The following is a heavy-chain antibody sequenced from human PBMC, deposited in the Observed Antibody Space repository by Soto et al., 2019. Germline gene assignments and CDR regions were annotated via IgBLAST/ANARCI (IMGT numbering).Heavy chain of an antibody. CDR2: MNPESGDP. CDR1: GSTFRGYY. J-gene: IGHJ1*01. CDR3: GAERGPVLVYPDF. Sequence: DSVEVSCKGSGSTFRGYYLHWLLQAPAFGLVWLGWMNPESGDPQYGETFQGRVTMTRDTSRETVHTELSGLRPDDTGRYYRGAERGPVLVYPDFWGQGTQVTVSS. D-gene: IGHD2-2*01. V-gene: IGHV1-2*02.